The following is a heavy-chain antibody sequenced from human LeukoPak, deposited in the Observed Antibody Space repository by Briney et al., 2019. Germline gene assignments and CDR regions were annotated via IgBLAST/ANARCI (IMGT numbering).Heavy chain of an antibody. CDR2: INHSGST. Sequence: PSETLSLTCAVYGGSFSGYYWSWIRQPSGKGLEWIGEINHSGSTNYNPSLKSRVTISVDTSKNQFSLKLSSVTAADTAVYYCARGRSWFDPWGQGTLVTVSS. CDR1: GGSFSGYY. V-gene: IGHV4-34*01. CDR3: ARGRSWFDP. J-gene: IGHJ5*02.